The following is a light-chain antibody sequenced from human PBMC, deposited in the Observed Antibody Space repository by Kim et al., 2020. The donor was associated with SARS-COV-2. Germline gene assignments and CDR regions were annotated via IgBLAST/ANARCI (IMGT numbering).Light chain of an antibody. V-gene: IGLV10-54*04. CDR2: RHN. CDR3: SSWDSSLNSWV. CDR1: SNNLSKQA. Sequence: RHRTTLTCNGNSNNLSKQAASWLRQHQGHPPKLLSCRHNNRPSGISERFSSATSGDTASLPITGLQPEDEADYYCSSWDSSLNSWVFGGGPKLTAL. J-gene: IGLJ3*02.